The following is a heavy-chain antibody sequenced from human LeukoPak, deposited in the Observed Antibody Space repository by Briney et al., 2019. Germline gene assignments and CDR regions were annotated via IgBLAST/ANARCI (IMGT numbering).Heavy chain of an antibody. CDR2: IYYSGST. CDR3: ARIYCSSTSCYPDY. D-gene: IGHD2-2*01. Sequence: SETLSLTCTVSGGSISSGDYYWSWIRQPPGKGLEWIGYIYYSGSTYYNPSLKSRVTISVDTSKNQFSLKLSSVTAADMAVYYCARIYCSSTSCYPDYWGQGTLVTVSS. J-gene: IGHJ4*02. V-gene: IGHV4-30-4*01. CDR1: GGSISSGDYY.